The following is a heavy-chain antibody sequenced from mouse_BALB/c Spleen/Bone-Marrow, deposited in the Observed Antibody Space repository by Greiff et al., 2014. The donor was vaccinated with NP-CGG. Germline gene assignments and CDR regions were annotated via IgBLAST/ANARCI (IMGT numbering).Heavy chain of an antibody. Sequence: VQLQQSGPELVKPGASVKISCKASGYAFSSSWMNWVKQRPGQGLEWIGLIYPGDGDTNYNGKFKGKATLTADKSSSTAYMQLSSLTSVDSAVYFCARFSPVYYFDYWGQGTTLTVSS. J-gene: IGHJ2*01. V-gene: IGHV1-82*01. CDR1: GYAFSSSW. CDR2: IYPGDGDT. CDR3: ARFSPVYYFDY.